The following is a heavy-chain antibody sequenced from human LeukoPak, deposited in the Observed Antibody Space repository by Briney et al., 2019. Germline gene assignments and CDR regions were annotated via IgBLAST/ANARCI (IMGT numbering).Heavy chain of an antibody. CDR1: GYTFTGYY. J-gene: IGHJ3*02. CDR3: ASRIAAAGRRTDDDAFDI. D-gene: IGHD6-13*01. CDR2: INPNSGGT. Sequence: ASVKVSCKASGYTFTGYYMHWVRQAPGQGLEWMGWINPNSGGTNYAQKFQGRVTMTRDTSISTAYMELSRLRSDDTAVYYCASRIAAAGRRTDDDAFDIWGQGTMVTVS. V-gene: IGHV1-2*02.